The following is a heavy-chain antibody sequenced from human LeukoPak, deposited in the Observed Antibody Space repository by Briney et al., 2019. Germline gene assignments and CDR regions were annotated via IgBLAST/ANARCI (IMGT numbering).Heavy chain of an antibody. J-gene: IGHJ4*02. Sequence: PGGSLRLSCVASGFTFSSYSMNWVRQAPGRGLEWVSYISRSSGTIYYADSVKGRFTISRDNAKNSLYLLMNSLRDEDTAVYYCARDRFKEQRVRYFDHWGQGTLVTVSS. CDR3: ARDRFKEQRVRYFDH. CDR2: ISRSSGTI. CDR1: GFTFSSYS. D-gene: IGHD6-13*01. V-gene: IGHV3-48*02.